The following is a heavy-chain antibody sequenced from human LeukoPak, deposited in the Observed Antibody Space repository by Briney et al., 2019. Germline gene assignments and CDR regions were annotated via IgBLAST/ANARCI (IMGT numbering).Heavy chain of an antibody. CDR3: ARDHGSQRYWFDP. CDR1: GYTFTSYA. Sequence: VASVKVSCTASGYTFTSYAINWVRQAPGQGLEWMGWINTNTGNPTYAQGFTGRFVFSLDTSVTTAYLQISSLEVEDTAVYYCARDHGSQRYWFDPWGQGTLVTVSS. D-gene: IGHD1-26*01. J-gene: IGHJ5*02. CDR2: INTNTGNP. V-gene: IGHV7-4-1*02.